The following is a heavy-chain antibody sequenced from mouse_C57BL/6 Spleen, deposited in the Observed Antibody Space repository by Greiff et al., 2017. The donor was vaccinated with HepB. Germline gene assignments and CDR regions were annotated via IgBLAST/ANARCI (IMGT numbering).Heavy chain of an antibody. D-gene: IGHD2-1*01. Sequence: QVHVKQPGAELVKPGASVKMSCKASGYTFTSYWITWVKQRPGQGLEWIGDIYPGSGSTNYNEKFKSKATLTVDTSSSTAYMQLSSLTSEDSAVYYCARRRGNYWFAYWGQGTLVTVSA. CDR2: IYPGSGST. J-gene: IGHJ3*01. V-gene: IGHV1-55*01. CDR3: ARRRGNYWFAY. CDR1: GYTFTSYW.